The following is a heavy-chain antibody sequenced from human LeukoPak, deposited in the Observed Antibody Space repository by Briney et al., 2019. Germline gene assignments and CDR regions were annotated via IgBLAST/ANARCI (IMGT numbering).Heavy chain of an antibody. CDR1: GGSFSGYY. J-gene: IGHJ5*02. CDR2: INHSGST. CDR3: ARSGYSSGWYPINWFDP. D-gene: IGHD6-19*01. Sequence: SETLSLTCAVYGGSFSGYYWSWIRQLPGKGLEWIGEINHSGSTNYNPSLKSRVTISVDTSKNQFSLKLSSVTAADTAVYYCARSGYSSGWYPINWFDPWGQGTLVTVSS. V-gene: IGHV4-34*01.